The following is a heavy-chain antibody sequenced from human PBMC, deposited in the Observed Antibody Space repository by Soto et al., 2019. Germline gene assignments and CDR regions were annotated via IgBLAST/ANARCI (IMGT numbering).Heavy chain of an antibody. CDR2: ISGSGGST. D-gene: IGHD2-15*01. CDR3: AKDLGCSGGSCYYFDY. V-gene: IGHV3-23*01. J-gene: IGHJ4*02. Sequence: EVQLLESGGGLVQPGGSLRLSCAASGFTFSSYAMSWVRQAPGKGLEWVSAISGSGGSTYYADAVKGGFIISSDNSKNTLYLQMNSLRAEDTAVYYCAKDLGCSGGSCYYFDYWGQGTLVTVSS. CDR1: GFTFSSYA.